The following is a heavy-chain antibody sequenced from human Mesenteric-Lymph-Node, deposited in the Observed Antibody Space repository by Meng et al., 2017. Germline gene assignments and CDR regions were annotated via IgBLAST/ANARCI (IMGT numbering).Heavy chain of an antibody. CDR3: ARDFGSSGWYGVGYYYYYGMDV. CDR1: GFTFSSYA. J-gene: IGHJ6*02. Sequence: GESLKISCAASGFTFSSYAMHWVRQAPGKGLEWVAVISYDGSNKYYADSVKGRFTISRDNSKNTLYLQMNSLRAEDTAVYYCARDFGSSGWYGVGYYYYYGMDVWGQGTTVTVSS. D-gene: IGHD6-19*01. V-gene: IGHV3-30*01. CDR2: ISYDGSNK.